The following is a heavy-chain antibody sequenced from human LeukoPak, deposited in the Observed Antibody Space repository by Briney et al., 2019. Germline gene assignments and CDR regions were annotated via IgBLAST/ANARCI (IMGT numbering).Heavy chain of an antibody. CDR1: GFAFGSYL. CDR2: IKEDGSEI. D-gene: IGHD6-19*01. V-gene: IGHV3-7*01. Sequence: GGSLRLSCRTSGFAFGSYLMGWVRQAPGKGLEYLAHIKEDGSEIFYVDSVKGRFTISRDNAKNSLYLQMNSLRDKDTAVYYCAKYRPLAGLEYWGQGTLVTVSS. J-gene: IGHJ4*02. CDR3: AKYRPLAGLEY.